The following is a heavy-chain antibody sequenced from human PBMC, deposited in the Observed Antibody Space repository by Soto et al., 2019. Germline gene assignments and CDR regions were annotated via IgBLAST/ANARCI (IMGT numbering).Heavy chain of an antibody. CDR3: ERIRLATNKYKWFDP. CDR2: IYVTGAV. D-gene: IGHD2-15*01. J-gene: IGHJ5*02. CDR1: GAALNSGNYY. V-gene: IGHV4-31*03. Sequence: PSETLSLTCIVSGAALNSGNYYWSWIRQVPGKGLEWIGHIYVTGAVDYNPSLRDRITISQDTSERQFSLNLRLVTAADTAVYYCERIRLATNKYKWFDPWGQGTLVPVYS.